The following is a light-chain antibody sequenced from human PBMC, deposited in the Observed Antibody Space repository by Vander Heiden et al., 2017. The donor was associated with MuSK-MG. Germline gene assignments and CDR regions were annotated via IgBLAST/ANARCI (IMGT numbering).Light chain of an antibody. Sequence: QSVLTEPPAASGTPGQRVTISCSGSSSNIGSNYVYWYQPLPGTAPKLLIYRNNQRPSGVPDRFSGSKSDTSASLAISWLWSEDEADYYCAAWDDSLSTWVFGGGTKLTVL. J-gene: IGLJ3*02. CDR3: AAWDDSLSTWV. V-gene: IGLV1-47*03. CDR1: SSNIGSNY. CDR2: RNN.